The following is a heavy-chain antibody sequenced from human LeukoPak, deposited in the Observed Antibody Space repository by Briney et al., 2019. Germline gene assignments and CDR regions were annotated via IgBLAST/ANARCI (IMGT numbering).Heavy chain of an antibody. J-gene: IGHJ2*01. V-gene: IGHV3-53*01. CDR2: IYSGGST. CDR1: GFTVSSNY. D-gene: IGHD4-17*01. CDR3: ARDKGNTVTTNWYFDL. Sequence: GGSLRLSCAASGFTVSSNYMSWVRHAAGKRLELVSVIYSGGSTYYADSVKGRFTISRDNSKNTLYLQMDSLRAEDTAVYYCARDKGNTVTTNWYFDLWGRDTLVTVSS.